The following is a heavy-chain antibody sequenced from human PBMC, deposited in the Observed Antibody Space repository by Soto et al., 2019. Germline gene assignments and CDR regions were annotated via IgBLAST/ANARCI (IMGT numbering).Heavy chain of an antibody. D-gene: IGHD1-1*01. Sequence: GGSLRLSCAASGFTLSSYALSWVRQAPGEGLEWVSAISASGSKTYYADSVKGRFTISRDISKNTLYLQMNSLRAEDTAVYYCAVRWNDARPNWGQGTLVTVSS. CDR1: GFTLSSYA. CDR3: AVRWNDARPN. CDR2: ISASGSKT. V-gene: IGHV3-23*01. J-gene: IGHJ4*02.